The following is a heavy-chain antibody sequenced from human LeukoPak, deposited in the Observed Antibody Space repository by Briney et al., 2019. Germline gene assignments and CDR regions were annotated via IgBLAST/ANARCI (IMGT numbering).Heavy chain of an antibody. Sequence: GGSLRLSCAASGFTFSTYAMSWVRQAPGKGLEWVSVISGSSNNTYYADSVKGRFTISRDNSKNTLSLQMSSLRAEDTAVYYCAKDNGGNGGSWYSPVDFWGQGTLVTVSS. CDR1: GFTFSTYA. CDR2: ISGSSNNT. V-gene: IGHV3-23*01. CDR3: AKDNGGNGGSWYSPVDF. D-gene: IGHD2-15*01. J-gene: IGHJ4*02.